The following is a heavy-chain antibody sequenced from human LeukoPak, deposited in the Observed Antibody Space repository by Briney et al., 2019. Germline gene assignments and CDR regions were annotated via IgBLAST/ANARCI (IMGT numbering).Heavy chain of an antibody. CDR1: GFTFSDYY. CDR3: AKERYRNGEIFDY. V-gene: IGHV3-11*06. CDR2: ISSSSSYT. D-gene: IGHD5-18*01. J-gene: IGHJ4*02. Sequence: PGGSLRLSCAASGFTFSDYYMSWIRQAPGKGLEWVSYISSSSSYTNYADSVKGRFTISRDNSKNTLYLQMNSLRAADTAVYYCAKERYRNGEIFDYWGQGTLVTVSS.